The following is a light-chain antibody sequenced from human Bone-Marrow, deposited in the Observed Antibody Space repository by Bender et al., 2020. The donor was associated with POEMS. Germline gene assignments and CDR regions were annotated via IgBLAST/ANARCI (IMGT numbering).Light chain of an antibody. V-gene: IGLV1-44*01. J-gene: IGLJ3*02. CDR1: NSNIATNA. Sequence: SVLTQPPSASGTPGQRVTISCSGSNSNIATNAVNWYQQSPGTAPTLLIYSDGQLPSGVPDRFYAFKSGTPASLAMSGLQSEDGADYYSAAWDAGLSGGVFGGTTRLPVL. CDR2: SDG. CDR3: AAWDAGLSGGV.